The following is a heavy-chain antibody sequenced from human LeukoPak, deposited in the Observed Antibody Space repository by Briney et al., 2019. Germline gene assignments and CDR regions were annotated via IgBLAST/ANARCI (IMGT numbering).Heavy chain of an antibody. V-gene: IGHV4-39*01. D-gene: IGHD3-9*01. CDR2: AYYTGST. J-gene: IGHJ4*02. CDR1: GASDSDSLSY. CDR3: ARLTKGRYFDYIFAF. Sequence: SETLSLTCTVSGASDSDSLSYLGWVRQPPGKGLEWVANAYYTGSTYYNPSLKSRVTMSVDTSKNQFSLKMTSVTAADTAIYYCARLTKGRYFDYIFAFWGQGILVTVSS.